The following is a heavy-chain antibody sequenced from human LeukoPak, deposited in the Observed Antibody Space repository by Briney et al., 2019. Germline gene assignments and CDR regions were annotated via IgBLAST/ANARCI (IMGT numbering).Heavy chain of an antibody. CDR1: GFTVSSNY. CDR2: IYSGGST. Sequence: GGSLRLSCAASGFTVSSNYMSWVRQAPGKGLEWVSVIYSGGSTYYANSVKGRFTISRDNSKNTLYLQMNSLRAEDTAVYYCASVRRGSSRAFDIWGQGTMVTVSS. V-gene: IGHV3-53*01. CDR3: ASVRRGSSRAFDI. J-gene: IGHJ3*02. D-gene: IGHD3-10*01.